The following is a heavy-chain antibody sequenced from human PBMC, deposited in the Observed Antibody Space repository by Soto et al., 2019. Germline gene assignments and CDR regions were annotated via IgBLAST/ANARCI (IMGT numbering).Heavy chain of an antibody. Sequence: PGESLKISCKGSGYSFTSYWIGWVRQMPGKGLEWMGIIYPGDSDTRYSPSFQGQVTISADKSISTAYLQWSSLKASDTAMYYCARFAVGSSPAPYYYYMDVWGKGTTVTVSS. V-gene: IGHV5-51*01. CDR2: IYPGDSDT. CDR3: ARFAVGSSPAPYYYYMDV. D-gene: IGHD6-6*01. J-gene: IGHJ6*03. CDR1: GYSFTSYW.